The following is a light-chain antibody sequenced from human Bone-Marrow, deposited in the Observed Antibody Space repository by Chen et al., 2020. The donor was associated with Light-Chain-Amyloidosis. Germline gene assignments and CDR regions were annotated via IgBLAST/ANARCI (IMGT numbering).Light chain of an antibody. J-gene: IGLJ2*01. V-gene: IGLV3-25*03. Sequence: SYELTQPPSVSVSPGQTARITCSGDDLPTKYAYWYQQKPGQAPVLVIHRDTERPSGISERFSGSSSGTTATLTSDGGQVEDEADYHCQSADSSGTYEVIFGGGTKMTV. CDR2: RDT. CDR3: QSADSSGTYEVI. CDR1: DLPTKY.